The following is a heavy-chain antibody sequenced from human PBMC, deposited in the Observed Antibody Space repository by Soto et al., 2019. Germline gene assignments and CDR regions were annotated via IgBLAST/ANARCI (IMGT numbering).Heavy chain of an antibody. Sequence: QVQLQESGPGLVKPSETLSLTCTVSGGSISTYYWSWIRQPPGKGLEWIGYIYYRGNTNYNPSFKSRVTISLDTSKTQCSLRLSSVTAADTAVYYCARHPGYYDVLTGYSTYDFDSWGQGTLVTVSS. CDR2: IYYRGNT. V-gene: IGHV4-59*08. CDR1: GGSISTYY. D-gene: IGHD3-9*01. CDR3: ARHPGYYDVLTGYSTYDFDS. J-gene: IGHJ4*02.